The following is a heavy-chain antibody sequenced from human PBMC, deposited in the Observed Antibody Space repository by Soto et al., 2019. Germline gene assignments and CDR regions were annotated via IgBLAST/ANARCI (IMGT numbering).Heavy chain of an antibody. CDR1: GGSISSGGYY. CDR2: IYYSGST. D-gene: IGHD2-21*01. J-gene: IGHJ6*02. V-gene: IGHV4-31*03. Sequence: TSETLSLTCTVSGGSISSGGYYWGWIRQHPGKGLEWIGYIYYSGSTYYNPSLKSRVTISVDTSKNQFSLKLSSVTAADTAVYYCARDSGDTTDYYYYYGMDVWGQGTMVTVSS. CDR3: ARDSGDTTDYYYYYGMDV.